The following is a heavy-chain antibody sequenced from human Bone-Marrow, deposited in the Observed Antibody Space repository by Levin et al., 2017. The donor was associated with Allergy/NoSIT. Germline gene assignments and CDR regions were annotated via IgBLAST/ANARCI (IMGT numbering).Heavy chain of an antibody. J-gene: IGHJ4*02. CDR1: GFNFASYG. Sequence: GESLKISCAASGFNFASYGMNWVRQAPGKGLEWVSSISGTGRHIYLADSLKGRFTISRDNAKNSLSLQMNNLRVEDTDVFYCAKDEGPFSSSFAFDCWGQGALVTVSS. CDR3: AKDEGPFSSSFAFDC. CDR2: ISGTGRHI. D-gene: IGHD2-2*01. V-gene: IGHV3-21*01.